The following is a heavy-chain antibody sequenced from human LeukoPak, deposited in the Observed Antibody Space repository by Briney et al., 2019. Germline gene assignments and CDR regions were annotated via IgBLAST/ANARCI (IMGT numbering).Heavy chain of an antibody. D-gene: IGHD4-17*01. CDR3: AREDYGDSYYFDY. V-gene: IGHV1-46*01. J-gene: IGHJ4*02. CDR2: INPSGGST. Sequence: VASVKASCKASGYTFTSYYMHWVRQAPGQGREWMGIINPSGGSTSYAQKFQGRVTMTRDTFTSTVYMEMSSLRSEDTAVYYCAREDYGDSYYFDYWGQGTLVTVSS. CDR1: GYTFTSYY.